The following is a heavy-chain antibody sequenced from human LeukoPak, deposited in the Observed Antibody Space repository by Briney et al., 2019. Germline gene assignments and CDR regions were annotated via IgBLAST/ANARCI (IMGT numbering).Heavy chain of an antibody. V-gene: IGHV4-34*01. CDR2: INHSRGT. J-gene: IGHJ4*02. CDR1: GGSITAYY. Sequence: SETLSLTCSVYGGSITAYYWSWIRQPPGKGLEWIGEINHSRGTKYNPSLESRVTILLDASKNEFPLNLNSVTAADTAVYYCAREDYYFDSWGQGTLVTVSS. CDR3: AREDYYFDS.